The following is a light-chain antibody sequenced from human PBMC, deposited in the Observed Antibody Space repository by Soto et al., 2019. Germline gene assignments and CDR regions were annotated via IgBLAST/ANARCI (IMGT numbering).Light chain of an antibody. Sequence: EIVMTQSPGTLSVSPGDRATLSCRSSQSISTNLAWYQQKPGQPPRLLIYGASTRAIGIAARFTGSGSGTEFTLTIGSLQSEDFAVYYCQQYHKWPPFTFGGGTKVDIK. J-gene: IGKJ4*01. V-gene: IGKV3-15*01. CDR1: QSISTN. CDR2: GAS. CDR3: QQYHKWPPFT.